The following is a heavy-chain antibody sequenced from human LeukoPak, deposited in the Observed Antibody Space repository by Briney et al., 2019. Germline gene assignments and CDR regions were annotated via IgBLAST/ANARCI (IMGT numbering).Heavy chain of an antibody. CDR3: ARGFGPAPFDY. CDR1: GFTVSSKY. V-gene: IGHV3-7*03. D-gene: IGHD3-16*01. CDR2: IKQDGSEK. J-gene: IGHJ4*02. Sequence: GGSLRLSCAASGFTVSSKYMSWVRQAPGKGLEWVANIKQDGSEKYYVDSVKGRFTISRDNAKNSLYLQMNSLRAEDTAVYYCARGFGPAPFDYWGQGTLVTVSS.